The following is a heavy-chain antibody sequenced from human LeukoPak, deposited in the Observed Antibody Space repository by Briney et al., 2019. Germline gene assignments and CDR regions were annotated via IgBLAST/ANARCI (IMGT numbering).Heavy chain of an antibody. V-gene: IGHV1-2*06. CDR2: INPKSGGT. D-gene: IGHD2-15*01. J-gene: IGHJ4*02. Sequence: ASVKVSCKASGYTFTGYYIHWVRQAPGQGLEWMGRINPKSGGTNYAQTFQGRVTMTRDTSISTAYMELSRLRSDDMAIYYCMREARDIRYCSGGNCYVDHWGQGTLVTVSS. CDR1: GYTFTGYY. CDR3: MREARDIRYCSGGNCYVDH.